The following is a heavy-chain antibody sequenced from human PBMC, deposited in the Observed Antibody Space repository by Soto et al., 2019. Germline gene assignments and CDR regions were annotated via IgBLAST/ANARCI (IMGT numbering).Heavy chain of an antibody. CDR1: GYTFTSYG. D-gene: IGHD5-18*01. Sequence: QVQLVQSGAEVKKPGASVKVSCKASGYTFTSYGISWVRQAPGQGLEWMGWISAYNGNTNYAQKLQGRVTMTTDTSTSTAYMELRSLRSDATAVYYCARDGVYTATGYYYGMDVWGQGTTVTVSS. V-gene: IGHV1-18*01. J-gene: IGHJ6*02. CDR3: ARDGVYTATGYYYGMDV. CDR2: ISAYNGNT.